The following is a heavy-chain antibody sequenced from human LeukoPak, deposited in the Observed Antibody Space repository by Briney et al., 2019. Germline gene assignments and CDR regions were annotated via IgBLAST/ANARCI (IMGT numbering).Heavy chain of an antibody. CDR1: GGSISSGSYY. CDR2: IYTSGST. Sequence: SETLSLTCTVSGGSISSGSYYWSWIRQPAGKGLEWIGRIYTSGSTNYNPSLKSRVTISVDTSKNQFSLKLSSVTAADTAVHYCARENYGDYGGDWFDPWGQGTLVTVSS. V-gene: IGHV4-61*02. CDR3: ARENYGDYGGDWFDP. J-gene: IGHJ5*02. D-gene: IGHD4-17*01.